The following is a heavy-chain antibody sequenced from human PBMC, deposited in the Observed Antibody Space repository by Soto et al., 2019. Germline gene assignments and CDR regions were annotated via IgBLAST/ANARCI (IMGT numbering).Heavy chain of an antibody. D-gene: IGHD3-10*01. V-gene: IGHV1-2*04. Sequence: GPSVKVSCKASGYTFTGYYMHWVRQAPGQGLEWMGWINPNSGGTNYAQKFQGWVTMTRDTSISTAYMELSRLRSDDTAVYYCAIAYGSGSYFDYWGQGTLVTVSS. J-gene: IGHJ4*02. CDR1: GYTFTGYY. CDR3: AIAYGSGSYFDY. CDR2: INPNSGGT.